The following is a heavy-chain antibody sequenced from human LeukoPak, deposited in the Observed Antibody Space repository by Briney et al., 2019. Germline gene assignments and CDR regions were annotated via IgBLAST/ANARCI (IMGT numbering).Heavy chain of an antibody. J-gene: IGHJ4*02. CDR3: ARVPPELPYEDY. Sequence: SQTLSLTCTVSGGSISSGSYYWSWIRQPAGKGLEWIGRIYTSGSTNYNPSLKSRVTISVDTSKNQFSLKLSSVTAADTAVYYCARVPPELPYEDYWGQGTLVTVSS. V-gene: IGHV4-61*02. CDR2: IYTSGST. D-gene: IGHD1-26*01. CDR1: GGSISSGSYY.